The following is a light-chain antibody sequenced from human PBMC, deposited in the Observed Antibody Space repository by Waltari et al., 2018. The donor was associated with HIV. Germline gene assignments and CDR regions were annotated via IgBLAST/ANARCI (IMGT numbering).Light chain of an antibody. V-gene: IGKV1-27*01. CDR3: QKYDSAPLT. CDR1: QDISNS. Sequence: DIQVTQSPSSLSASVGDRVTTTCRASQDISNSLAWYQLQPGKAPKLLIYDVSQLQSGVPSRFRGSGSGTSFTLTISSLQPEDVASYFCQKYDSAPLTFGGGTKVDLK. CDR2: DVS. J-gene: IGKJ4*01.